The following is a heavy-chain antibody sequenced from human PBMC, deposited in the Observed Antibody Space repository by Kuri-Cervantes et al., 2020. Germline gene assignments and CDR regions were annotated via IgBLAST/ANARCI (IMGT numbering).Heavy chain of an antibody. D-gene: IGHD3-22*01. V-gene: IGHV1-18*01. CDR1: GGTFSSYA. CDR2: ISAYNGNT. Sequence: ASVKVSCKASGGTFSSYAISWVRQAPGQGLEWMGWISAYNGNTNYAQKLQGRVTMTTDTSTSTAYMELRSLRSDDTAAYYCARARWSSGYYYYPFEYWGQGTLVTVSS. J-gene: IGHJ4*02. CDR3: ARARWSSGYYYYPFEY.